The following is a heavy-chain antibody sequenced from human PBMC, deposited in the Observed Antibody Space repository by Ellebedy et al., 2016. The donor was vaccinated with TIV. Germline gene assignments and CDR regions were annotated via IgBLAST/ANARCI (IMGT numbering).Heavy chain of an antibody. Sequence: GSLRLSCAVYGGSFSGYYWSWVSQLPGKGLEWIGDVNQSGRTSYHPSLKSRVTISVDTSKNQFSLRLTSVTAADTAVHYCARVDSDLVTVDEYHYYMDVWGKGTTVTVSS. V-gene: IGHV4-34*01. CDR2: VNQSGRT. J-gene: IGHJ6*03. CDR1: GGSFSGYY. CDR3: ARVDSDLVTVDEYHYYMDV. D-gene: IGHD4-23*01.